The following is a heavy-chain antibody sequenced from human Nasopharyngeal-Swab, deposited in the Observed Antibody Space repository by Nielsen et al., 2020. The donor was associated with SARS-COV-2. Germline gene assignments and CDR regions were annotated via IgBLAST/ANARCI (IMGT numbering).Heavy chain of an antibody. CDR2: IYYSGSI. CDR3: ARHASGSYYPGVAGNWFDP. V-gene: IGHV4-39*01. D-gene: IGHD1-26*01. Sequence: SETLSLTCTVSGGSISSSSYYWGWIRQPPGKGLEWIGSIYYSGSIYYNPSLKSRVTISVDTSKNQFSLKLSSVTAADTAVYYCARHASGSYYPGVAGNWFDPWGQGTLVTVSS. J-gene: IGHJ5*02. CDR1: GGSISSSSYY.